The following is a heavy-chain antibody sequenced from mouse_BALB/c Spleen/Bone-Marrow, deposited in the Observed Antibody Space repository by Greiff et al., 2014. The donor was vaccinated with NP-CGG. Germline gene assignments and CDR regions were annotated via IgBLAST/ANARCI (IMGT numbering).Heavy chain of an antibody. V-gene: IGHV1-14*01. Sequence: EVQLQQSGPELVKPGASVKMSCKASRYTFTSYVIHWVKQKPGQGLEWIGYINPYNDATKFNERFKGKATLTSDKSSSTAYMVLSSLTSEDSAVYYCAREGVDYFDYWGQGTTLTVSS. CDR2: INPYNDAT. CDR3: AREGVDYFDY. CDR1: RYTFTSYV. J-gene: IGHJ2*01.